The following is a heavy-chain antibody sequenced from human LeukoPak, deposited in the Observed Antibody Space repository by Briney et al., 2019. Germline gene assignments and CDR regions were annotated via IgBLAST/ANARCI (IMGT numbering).Heavy chain of an antibody. CDR1: GFTFSSYG. Sequence: GRSLRLSCAASGFTFSSYGMHWVRQAPGKGLEWVAVIWHDGSDKYYADSVKGRFTISRDNSMNTLSLQMNSLRAEDTAVYYCAKEQDNRLLLSHFDYWGQGILVTVSS. D-gene: IGHD2-2*01. CDR2: IWHDGSDK. J-gene: IGHJ4*02. CDR3: AKEQDNRLLLSHFDY. V-gene: IGHV3-33*06.